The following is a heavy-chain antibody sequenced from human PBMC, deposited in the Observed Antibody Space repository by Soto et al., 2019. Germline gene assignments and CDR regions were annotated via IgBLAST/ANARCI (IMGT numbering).Heavy chain of an antibody. J-gene: IGHJ5*02. CDR1: GDSYSISTYS. CDR3: AGMPYTSGLRFDP. Sequence: SETLSLTCNMSGDSYSISTYSWSWIWQPPGKALQWIGFIYQSGVTSYNPSLASRVSISLDRSNNQCSLKLKSVTAADTAVYFCAGMPYTSGLRFDPWGPGTLVTVSS. CDR2: IYQSGVT. V-gene: IGHV4-30-2*01. D-gene: IGHD6-19*01.